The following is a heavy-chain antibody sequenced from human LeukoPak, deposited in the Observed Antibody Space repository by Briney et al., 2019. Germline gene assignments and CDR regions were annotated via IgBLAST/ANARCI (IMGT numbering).Heavy chain of an antibody. CDR3: TKGKWGYPFDY. J-gene: IGHJ4*02. D-gene: IGHD1-26*01. Sequence: GGSLRLSCAASGFTFSGSAMHWVRQASGKGLEWVGRIRSKTNNYATAYAASVKGRFTISRDDSKNTAYLQMNSLKTDDTADYFCTKGKWGYPFDYWGQGTLVSVSS. CDR1: GFTFSGSA. CDR2: IRSKTNNYAT. V-gene: IGHV3-73*01.